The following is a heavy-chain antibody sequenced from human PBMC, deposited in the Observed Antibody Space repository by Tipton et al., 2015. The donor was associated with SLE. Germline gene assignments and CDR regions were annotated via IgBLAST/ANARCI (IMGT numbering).Heavy chain of an antibody. CDR3: AKDHRCFT. CDR1: GGSISSSHW. J-gene: IGHJ5*02. V-gene: IGHV4-4*02. D-gene: IGHD2-8*01. Sequence: GLVKPSGTLSLTCAVSGGSISSSHWWSWVRQSPGKGLEWIGYAYYSGSTKYNPSLKSRVTISVDTSKNQFSLKATSVTAADTAVYYCAKDHRCFTWGQGTLVTVSS. CDR2: AYYSGST.